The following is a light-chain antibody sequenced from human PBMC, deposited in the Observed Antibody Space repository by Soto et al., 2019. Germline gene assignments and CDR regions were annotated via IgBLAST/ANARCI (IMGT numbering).Light chain of an antibody. CDR1: QSIISW. J-gene: IGKJ1*01. CDR3: QQYKSDPWT. V-gene: IGKV1-5*03. Sequence: GDRLTVTCRASQSIISWLARYQQKPGKAPKLLMYKASSLERGGPSRLSGSGSGTEFTLTISSLQPEDFATYYCQQYKSDPWTFGQGTKVDIK. CDR2: KAS.